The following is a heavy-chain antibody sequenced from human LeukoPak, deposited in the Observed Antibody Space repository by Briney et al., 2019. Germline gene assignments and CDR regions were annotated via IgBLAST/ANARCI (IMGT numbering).Heavy chain of an antibody. D-gene: IGHD4-11*01. Sequence: GGSLRLSCVASGFSFSDHYMSWIRQAPGKGLEWVAYISYTASYTNYADSVKGRFTISRDNAKNSLYLLMNSLRAEDTAVYYCARDPLQPPVGYWGQGTLVTVSP. V-gene: IGHV3-11*05. CDR2: ISYTASYT. CDR1: GFSFSDHY. J-gene: IGHJ4*02. CDR3: ARDPLQPPVGY.